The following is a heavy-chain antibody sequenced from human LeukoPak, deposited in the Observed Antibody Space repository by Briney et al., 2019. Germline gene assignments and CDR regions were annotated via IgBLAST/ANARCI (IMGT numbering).Heavy chain of an antibody. V-gene: IGHV1-69*04. J-gene: IGHJ6*04. D-gene: IGHD3-9*01. Sequence: GASVKVSRKASGGTFSSYAISWVRQAPGQGLEWMGRIIPILGIANYAQKFQGRVTITADKSTSTAYMELSSLRSEDTAVYYCARGAHYDILTGYYYYYYGMDVWGKGTTVTVSS. CDR1: GGTFSSYA. CDR2: IIPILGIA. CDR3: ARGAHYDILTGYYYYYYGMDV.